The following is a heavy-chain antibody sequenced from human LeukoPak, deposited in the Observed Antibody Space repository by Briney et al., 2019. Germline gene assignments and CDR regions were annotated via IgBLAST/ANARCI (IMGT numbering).Heavy chain of an antibody. CDR2: ISGSGGST. Sequence: GGSLRLSCAASGFTFSSYAMSWVRQAPGKGLEWVSAISGSGGSTYYADSVKGRFTISRDNSKNTLYLQMNSLRAEDTAVYYCAKDHISQAVIGWLFGYWGQGTLVTVSS. CDR3: AKDHISQAVIGWLFGY. CDR1: GFTFSSYA. J-gene: IGHJ4*02. D-gene: IGHD3-22*01. V-gene: IGHV3-23*01.